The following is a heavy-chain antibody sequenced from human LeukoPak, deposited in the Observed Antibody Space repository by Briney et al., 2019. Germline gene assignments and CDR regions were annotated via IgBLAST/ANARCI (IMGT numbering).Heavy chain of an antibody. J-gene: IGHJ6*02. D-gene: IGHD5-18*01. Sequence: PSGTLSLTCTVSGGSISSSSYYWGWIRQPPGKGLEWIGSIYYSGSTYYNPSLKSRVTISVDTSKNQFSLKLSSVTAADTAVYYCARIILRGYSYGVYGMDVWGQGTTVTVSS. CDR2: IYYSGST. CDR1: GGSISSSSYY. CDR3: ARIILRGYSYGVYGMDV. V-gene: IGHV4-39*07.